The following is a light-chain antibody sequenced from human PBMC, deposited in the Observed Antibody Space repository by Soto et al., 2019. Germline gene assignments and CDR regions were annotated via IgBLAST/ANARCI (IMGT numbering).Light chain of an antibody. V-gene: IGKV3-15*01. CDR3: QQYNNWPRT. Sequence: DIVMTQSPATLSVSPGEGATLSCRASQNIGTNLAWYQQKPGQAPRLLTYGASTRATGIPARFSGSGSGTEFTLTISSLQSEDFVVYYCQQYNNWPRTFGQGTRWISN. CDR2: GAS. J-gene: IGKJ1*01. CDR1: QNIGTN.